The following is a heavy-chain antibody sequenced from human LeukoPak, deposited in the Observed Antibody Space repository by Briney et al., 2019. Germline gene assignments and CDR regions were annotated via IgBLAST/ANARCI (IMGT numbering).Heavy chain of an antibody. J-gene: IGHJ4*02. CDR2: ISSSGSTI. D-gene: IGHD3-3*01. CDR1: GFTFSDYY. Sequence: GGSLRLSCAASGFTFSDYYMSWIRQAPGKGLEWVSYISSSGSTIYYADSVKGRFTISRDNARNSLYLQMNSLRAEDTAVFYCAREPEEEWLLLDYGGQGTLVTVSS. CDR3: AREPEEEWLLLDY. V-gene: IGHV3-11*04.